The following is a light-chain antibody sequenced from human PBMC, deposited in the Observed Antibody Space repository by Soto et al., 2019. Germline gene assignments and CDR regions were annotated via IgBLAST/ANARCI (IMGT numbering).Light chain of an antibody. CDR2: KAT. Sequence: DIRMTQSPSTLSASVGDRVTITCRASQSVGSWLAWYQQKPGKAPKLLIYKATNLRSGVPSRFSGSGSGTEFILTISTLHPDDFATYYCQHYNNYPSSFGQGTKLEIK. J-gene: IGKJ2*01. V-gene: IGKV1-5*03. CDR3: QHYNNYPSS. CDR1: QSVGSW.